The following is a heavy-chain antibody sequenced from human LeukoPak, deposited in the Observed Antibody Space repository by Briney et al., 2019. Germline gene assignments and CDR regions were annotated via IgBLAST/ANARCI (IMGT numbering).Heavy chain of an antibody. J-gene: IGHJ4*02. V-gene: IGHV3-11*01. CDR2: ISSSGSTK. Sequence: PGGSLRLSCAASGFIFSDYYMSWIRQAPGKELEWVSYISSSGSTKYYADAVKGRFTISRDNAKNSLYMQMNSLRAEDTAVYYCARDPAYYDSVTGFTAPYYFDYWGQGILVTVSS. D-gene: IGHD3-9*01. CDR1: GFIFSDYY. CDR3: ARDPAYYDSVTGFTAPYYFDY.